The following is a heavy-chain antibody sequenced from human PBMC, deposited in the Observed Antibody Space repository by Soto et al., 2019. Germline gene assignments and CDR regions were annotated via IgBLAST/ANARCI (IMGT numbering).Heavy chain of an antibody. D-gene: IGHD1-26*01. Sequence: QVQLVQSGAEVKKPGASVKVSCKASGYTFTNYAMHWVRQAPGQRLEWMGWINADNGNTKYSQKFQGRVTITRDTTGSPAYMELSSLRSEDTAVYFCARGGSLYWYFDLWGRGTLVTVSS. V-gene: IGHV1-3*01. J-gene: IGHJ2*01. CDR3: ARGGSLYWYFDL. CDR1: GYTFTNYA. CDR2: INADNGNT.